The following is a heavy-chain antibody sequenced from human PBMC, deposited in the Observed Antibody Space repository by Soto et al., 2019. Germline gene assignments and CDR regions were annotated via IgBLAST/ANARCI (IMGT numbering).Heavy chain of an antibody. J-gene: IGHJ5*02. D-gene: IGHD2-15*01. CDR2: IIPIFGTA. Sequence: SVKVSCKASGGTFSSYAISWVRQAPGQGLEWMGGIIPIFGTANYAQKFQGRVTITADEFMSTAYMELSSLRSEDTAVYYCARVVVVVAATTMHPYNGFDPGGQGTLVTVSS. CDR1: GGTFSSYA. CDR3: ARVVVVVAATTMHPYNGFDP. V-gene: IGHV1-69*13.